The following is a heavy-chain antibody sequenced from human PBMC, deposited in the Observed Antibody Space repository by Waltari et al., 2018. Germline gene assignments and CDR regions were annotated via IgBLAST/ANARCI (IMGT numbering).Heavy chain of an antibody. CDR1: GYSFTSYW. V-gene: IGHV5-51*01. CDR2: IYPGDSDT. D-gene: IGHD6-6*01. J-gene: IGHJ3*02. Sequence: EVQLVQSGAEVKKPGESLKISCKGSGYSFTSYWIGWVRQMPGKGLEWMGIIYPGDSDTRYSPSFQGKVTISADKSISTAYLQWSSLKASDTAMYYCAILVSYSSSTGHVAFDIWGQGTMVTVSS. CDR3: AILVSYSSSTGHVAFDI.